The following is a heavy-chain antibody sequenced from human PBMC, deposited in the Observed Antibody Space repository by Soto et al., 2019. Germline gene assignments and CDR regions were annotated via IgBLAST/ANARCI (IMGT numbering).Heavy chain of an antibody. CDR2: IIPIFGTA. V-gene: IGHV1-69*06. Sequence: SVKVSCKASGGTFSSYAISWVRQAPGQGLEWMGGIIPIFGTANYAQKFQGRVTITADKSTSTAYMELSSLRSEDTAVYYCAREPAGPDNWFDPWGQGTLVTVSS. CDR3: AREPAGPDNWFDP. D-gene: IGHD2-2*01. J-gene: IGHJ5*02. CDR1: GGTFSSYA.